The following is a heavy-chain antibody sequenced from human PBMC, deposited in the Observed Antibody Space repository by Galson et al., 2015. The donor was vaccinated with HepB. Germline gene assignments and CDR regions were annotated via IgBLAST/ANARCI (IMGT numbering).Heavy chain of an antibody. CDR2: IIPIFGSG. D-gene: IGHD3-22*01. CDR3: VRQYDTSGYYPY. CDR1: GDTFSSNT. J-gene: IGHJ4*02. V-gene: IGHV1-69*13. Sequence: SVKVSCKASGDTFSSNTISWVRQAPGQGLEWVGGIIPIFGSGNYAPRFQGRVTITADESTSTTYMELGSLRSEDTAVYFCVRQYDTSGYYPYWGQGTLVTVSS.